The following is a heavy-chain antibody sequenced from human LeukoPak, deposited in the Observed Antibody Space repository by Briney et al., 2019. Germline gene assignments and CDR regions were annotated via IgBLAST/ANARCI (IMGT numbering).Heavy chain of an antibody. D-gene: IGHD3-10*01. V-gene: IGHV1-8*01. Sequence: ASVKVSCKPSVYTFTSYDINWVRQATGQGLEWMGWMNPNSGNTGYEQKFQGRVTMTRNTSISTAYMELSSLRSEDTAVYYCARVRHYYGSGKYYFDYWGQGTLVTVSS. CDR3: ARVRHYYGSGKYYFDY. J-gene: IGHJ4*02. CDR1: VYTFTSYD. CDR2: MNPNSGNT.